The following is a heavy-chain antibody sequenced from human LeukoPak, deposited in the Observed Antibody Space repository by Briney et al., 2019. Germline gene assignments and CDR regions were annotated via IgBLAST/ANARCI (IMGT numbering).Heavy chain of an antibody. CDR1: GGTFSSYA. J-gene: IGHJ5*02. CDR3: ARDLIHNIVVVPATISGGFDP. CDR2: IIPIFGTA. D-gene: IGHD2-2*01. V-gene: IGHV1-69*05. Sequence: SVKVSCKASGGTFSSYAISWVRQAPGQGLEWMGRIIPIFGTANYAQKFQGRVTITTDESTSTAYMELSSLRSKDTAVYYCARDLIHNIVVVPATISGGFDPWGQGTLVTVSS.